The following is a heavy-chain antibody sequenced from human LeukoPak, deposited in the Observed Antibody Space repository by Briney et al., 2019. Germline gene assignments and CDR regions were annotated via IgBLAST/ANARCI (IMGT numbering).Heavy chain of an antibody. V-gene: IGHV4-59*08. CDR2: IYYSGST. CDR1: GDSFRSYY. D-gene: IGHD6-19*01. CDR3: ARHGSGWTFDY. Sequence: SETLSLTCTVSGDSFRSYYWSWIRQPPGKGLEWIGYIYYSGSTNYNPSLKSRVTISVDTSKNQFSLNLSYVTAADTAVYYCARHGSGWTFDYWGQGTQVTVSS. J-gene: IGHJ4*02.